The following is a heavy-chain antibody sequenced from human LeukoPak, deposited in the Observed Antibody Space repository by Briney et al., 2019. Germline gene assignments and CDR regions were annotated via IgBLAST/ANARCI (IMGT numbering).Heavy chain of an antibody. D-gene: IGHD5-12*01. CDR2: INPNSGGT. Sequence: ASVKVSCKASGYTFTGYYMHWVRQAPGQGLEWMGWINPNSGGTNYAQKFQGRVTMTRDTSISTAYMELSRLRSGDTAVYYCATYSGYAYYYGMDVWGQGTTVTVSS. J-gene: IGHJ6*02. CDR1: GYTFTGYY. V-gene: IGHV1-2*02. CDR3: ATYSGYAYYYGMDV.